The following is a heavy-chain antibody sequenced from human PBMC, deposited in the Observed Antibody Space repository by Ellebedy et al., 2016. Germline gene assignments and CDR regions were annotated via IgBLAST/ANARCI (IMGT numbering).Heavy chain of an antibody. D-gene: IGHD3-22*01. Sequence: GGSLRLSCSGSGFSFTGYVMHWVRQAPGKGLEWVAVITFDGSNKYYSDSVKGRFTISRDNSKNTLSLQMNSLRAEDTAVYYCTRDQRNYDTSGHYFDYWGQGTLVTVSS. CDR1: GFSFTGYV. V-gene: IGHV3-30*03. CDR3: TRDQRNYDTSGHYFDY. CDR2: ITFDGSNK. J-gene: IGHJ4*02.